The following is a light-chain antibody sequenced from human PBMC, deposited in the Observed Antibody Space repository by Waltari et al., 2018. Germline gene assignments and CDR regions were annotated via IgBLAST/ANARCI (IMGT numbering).Light chain of an antibody. CDR2: NTY. V-gene: IGLV1-51*01. CDR1: SSNIGNEN. J-gene: IGLJ1*01. CDR3: GTWDTSLTAHV. Sequence: QSVLTQPPSVSATPGQKVTISCSGSSSNIGNENVFWYQQVPGTAPKLLINNTYQRPSGIPDRFSGSKSGTSATLDITGLQTTDEAHYYCGTWDTSLTAHVFGTGTEVTVL.